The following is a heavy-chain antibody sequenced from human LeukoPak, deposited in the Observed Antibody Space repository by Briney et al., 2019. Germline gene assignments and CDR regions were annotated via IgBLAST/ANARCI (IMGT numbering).Heavy chain of an antibody. Sequence: SVTVSCKDSVYIFTSYGMNWVRQPPAHGLEWEGWFNTNTGKPTYPQGFTGRFVFYLDTSVSRAYLQISSLKASETAMYYCARHRHVDMVATTQNWFDPWGQGTLVTVSS. CDR3: ARHRHVDMVATTQNWFDP. CDR2: FNTNTGKP. V-gene: IGHV7-4-1*02. J-gene: IGHJ5*02. D-gene: IGHD5-12*01. CDR1: VYIFTSYG.